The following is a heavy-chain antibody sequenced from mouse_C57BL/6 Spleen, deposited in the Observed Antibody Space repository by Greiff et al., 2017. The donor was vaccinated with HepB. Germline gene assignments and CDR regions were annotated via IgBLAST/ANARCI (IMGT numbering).Heavy chain of an antibody. V-gene: IGHV7-1*01. D-gene: IGHD1-1*01. J-gene: IGHJ2*01. CDR3: AREGYGSSLDY. Sequence: EVKLVESGGGLVQSGRSLRLSCATSGFTFSDFYMEWVRQAPGKGLEWIAASRNKANDYTTEYSASVKGRFIVSRDTSQSILYLQMNALRAEDTAIYYCAREGYGSSLDYWGQGTTLTVSS. CDR2: SRNKANDYTT. CDR1: GFTFSDFY.